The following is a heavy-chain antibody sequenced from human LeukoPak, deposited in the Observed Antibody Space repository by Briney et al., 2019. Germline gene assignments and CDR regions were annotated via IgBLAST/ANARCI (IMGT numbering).Heavy chain of an antibody. CDR2: IYYSGST. D-gene: IGHD1-20*01. J-gene: IGHJ4*02. CDR1: GGSISSSSYY. V-gene: IGHV4-39*01. Sequence: PLETLSLTCTVSGGSISSSSYYWGWIRQPPGKGLEWIGSIYYSGSTYYNPSLKSRVTISVDTSKNQFSLKLSSVTAADTAVYYCARAAQYNWNDVFDYWGQGTLVTVSS. CDR3: ARAAQYNWNDVFDY.